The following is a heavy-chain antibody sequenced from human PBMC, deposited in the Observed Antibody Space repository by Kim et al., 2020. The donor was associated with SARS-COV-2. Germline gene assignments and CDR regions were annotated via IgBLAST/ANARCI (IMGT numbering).Heavy chain of an antibody. Sequence: ASVKVSCKASGYTFTNYAIHWVRQAPGQGLEWVGWINTHTRDPGYAQGFTGRFVFSLDTSISTAYLQINSLKTEDSAVYYCARDGGTGWSRLVWSQGTTVTVSS. J-gene: IGHJ6*02. V-gene: IGHV7-4-1*02. CDR1: GYTFTNYA. CDR2: INTHTRDP. D-gene: IGHD6-19*01. CDR3: ARDGGTGWSRLV.